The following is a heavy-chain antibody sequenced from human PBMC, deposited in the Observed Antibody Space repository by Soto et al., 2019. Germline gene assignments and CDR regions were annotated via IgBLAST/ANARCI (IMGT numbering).Heavy chain of an antibody. CDR1: GFTFSSYW. CDR2: INSDGSST. J-gene: IGHJ4*02. CDR3: VKGEYYYDGSAYYPFDY. Sequence: GGSLRLSCAASGFTFSSYWMHWVRQAPGKGLVWVSRINSDGSSTTYADSVKGRFTISRDNSKNTAYLQMSSLRPEDTAVYYCVKGEYYYDGSAYYPFDYWGQGRMVTVSS. D-gene: IGHD3-22*01. V-gene: IGHV3-74*01.